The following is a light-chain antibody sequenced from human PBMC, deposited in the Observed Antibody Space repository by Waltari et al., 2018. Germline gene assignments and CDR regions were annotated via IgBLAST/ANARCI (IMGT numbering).Light chain of an antibody. CDR3: QQYNNWHPLT. Sequence: EKVMTHSPATLSLSPGERATLSCRASRSVSSNLAWYQQKPGPATTLLLYGASTRATGIPARFSGSGSGTAFTLTISSLQSEDFAVYYCQQYNNWHPLTFGGGTKVEIK. CDR1: RSVSSN. V-gene: IGKV3-15*01. J-gene: IGKJ4*01. CDR2: GAS.